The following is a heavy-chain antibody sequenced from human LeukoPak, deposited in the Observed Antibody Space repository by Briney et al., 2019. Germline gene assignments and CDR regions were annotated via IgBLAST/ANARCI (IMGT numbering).Heavy chain of an antibody. CDR1: GYFISRGYY. Sequence: PSDTLSLTCGVSGYFISRGYYWGWFGQPPGTGLEGIGCIFHSGNTYYNPSLKSRVSISVDTPKNHFSLKLTSVTAADSAVYYCARQGGSSSPYYYDYMDVWGKGTTVSVSS. J-gene: IGHJ6*03. D-gene: IGHD6-13*01. CDR3: ARQGGSSSPYYYDYMDV. V-gene: IGHV4-38-2*01. CDR2: IFHSGNT.